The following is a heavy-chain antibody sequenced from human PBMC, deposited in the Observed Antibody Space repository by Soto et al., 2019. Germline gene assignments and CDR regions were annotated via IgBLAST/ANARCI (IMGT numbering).Heavy chain of an antibody. V-gene: IGHV3-23*01. Sequence: EVQRLESGGGLVQPGESLRLSCAASGFTFNTFAMGWVRQDPGKGLEWFSLISGSSRDTYYADSVKGRFTISRDNSKNILYLQMNSLRAEDTAVYYCATQDFRGTTGTTWGQGTLVTVSS. CDR2: ISGSSRDT. J-gene: IGHJ4*02. D-gene: IGHD1-1*01. CDR3: ATQDFRGTTGTT. CDR1: GFTFNTFA.